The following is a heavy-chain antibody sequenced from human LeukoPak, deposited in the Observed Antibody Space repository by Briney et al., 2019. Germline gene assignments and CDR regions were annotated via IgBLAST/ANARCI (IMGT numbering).Heavy chain of an antibody. Sequence: ASVKVSCKGSGYTFNSYDINWVRQATGQGLEWMGWISAYNGNTNYAQKLQGRVTMTTDTSTSTAYMELRSLRSDNTAVYYCARSGSGFQYYYYYMDVWGKGTTVTVSS. V-gene: IGHV1-18*01. CDR3: ARSGSGFQYYYYYMDV. D-gene: IGHD3-10*01. CDR1: GYTFNSYD. J-gene: IGHJ6*03. CDR2: ISAYNGNT.